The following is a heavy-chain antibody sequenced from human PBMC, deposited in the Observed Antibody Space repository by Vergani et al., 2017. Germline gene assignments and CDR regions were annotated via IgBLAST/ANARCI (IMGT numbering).Heavy chain of an antibody. J-gene: IGHJ5*02. CDR3: AKDSVYYGSGSYLNWFDP. Sequence: QVQLVESGGGVVQPGTSLRLSCVVSGFALNRHAMYWVRQAPGKGLEWVVGISFDGTNEYYPDLVKGRFTISRDNSKNTLYLQMNSLRAEDTAVYYCAKDSVYYGSGSYLNWFDPWGQGTLVTVSS. D-gene: IGHD3-10*01. CDR1: GFALNRHA. V-gene: IGHV3-30*18. CDR2: ISFDGTNE.